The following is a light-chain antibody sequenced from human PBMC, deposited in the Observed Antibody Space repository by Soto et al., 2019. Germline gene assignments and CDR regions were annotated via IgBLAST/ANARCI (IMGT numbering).Light chain of an antibody. J-gene: IGKJ5*01. CDR3: QQYKNWTPSFI. CDR1: ESVSSN. V-gene: IGKV3-15*01. Sequence: VMTQSPATLSVSPGERATLSCRASESVSSNLAWYQQRPGQAPRLLIYGASTRATDTPVRFRGSGSGTEFTLTISSLQSEDFEVYYCQQYKNWTPSFIFGQGTRLEIK. CDR2: GAS.